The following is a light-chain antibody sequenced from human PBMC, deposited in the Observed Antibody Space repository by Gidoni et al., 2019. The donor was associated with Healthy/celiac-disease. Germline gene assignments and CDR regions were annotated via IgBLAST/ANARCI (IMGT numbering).Light chain of an antibody. CDR1: QSVSSIY. V-gene: IGKV3-20*01. CDR3: QQYGSSRYT. J-gene: IGKJ2*01. CDR2: GAS. Sequence: EIVLTQSPGTLSLSPGERATLSCRASQSVSSIYLAWYKQKPGQSPMLLIYGASSMATGIPDRFSGSGSGTDFTLTISRLEPEDFAVYYFQQYGSSRYTFGQGTKLEIK.